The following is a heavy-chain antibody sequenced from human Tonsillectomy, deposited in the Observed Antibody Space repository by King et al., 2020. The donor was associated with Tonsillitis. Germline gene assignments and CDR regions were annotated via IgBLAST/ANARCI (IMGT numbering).Heavy chain of an antibody. V-gene: IGHV4-61*01. CDR3: ARVEGYCSSTSCYAEYYYYGMDV. CDR2: IYYSGST. J-gene: IGHJ6*02. D-gene: IGHD2-2*01. CDR1: GGFVSSGSYY. Sequence: QLQESGPGLVKPSETLSLTCTVSGGFVSSGSYYWSWIRQPPGKGLEWIGYIYYSGSTNYNPSLKSRVTISVDTSNNQFSLKLSSVTAADTAVYYCARVEGYCSSTSCYAEYYYYGMDVWGQGTTVTVSS.